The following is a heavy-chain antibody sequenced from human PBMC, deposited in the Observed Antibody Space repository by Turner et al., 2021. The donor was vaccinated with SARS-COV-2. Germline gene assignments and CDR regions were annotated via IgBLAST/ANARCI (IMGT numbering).Heavy chain of an antibody. J-gene: IGHJ6*02. CDR1: GGSISSKS. D-gene: IGHD2-15*01. V-gene: IGHV4-59*08. CDR3: ARHQGSGSGYDHGMNV. CDR2: FYKIGSI. Sequence: QVQLQESGPGLVRPSETLSLTCTVSGGSISSKSWSRIRQSPGRGLELIGYFYKIGSIDYNPSLRSRVTISVDTSKNQLSLNLISVTAADTAVYYCARHQGSGSGYDHGMNVWGQGTAVIVSS.